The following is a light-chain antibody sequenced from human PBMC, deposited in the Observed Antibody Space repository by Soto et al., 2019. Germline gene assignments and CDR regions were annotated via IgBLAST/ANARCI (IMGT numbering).Light chain of an antibody. CDR1: QSVSNTY. CDR2: GAS. V-gene: IGKV3-20*01. Sequence: EIVLTQSPGTLSLSPGERATLSCGASQSVSNTYLAWYQQKPGRAPRLLIYGASSRATDIPDRFSGSGSGTDFTLTISTLEPEDFAVYYCQQYSASPPRYTFGQGTNLEIK. J-gene: IGKJ2*01. CDR3: QQYSASPPRYT.